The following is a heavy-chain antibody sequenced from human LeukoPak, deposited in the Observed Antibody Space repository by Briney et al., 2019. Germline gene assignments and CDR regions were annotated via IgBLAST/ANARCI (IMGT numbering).Heavy chain of an antibody. V-gene: IGHV1-69*05. CDR1: GGTFSSYA. CDR3: ARVDFDVLLWFGELRY. CDR2: IIPIFGTA. J-gene: IGHJ4*02. D-gene: IGHD3-10*01. Sequence: ASVKVSCKASGGTFSSYAISWVRQAPGQGLEWMGGIIPIFGTANYAQKFQGRVTITTDESTSTAYMELSSLRSEDTAVYYCARVDFDVLLWFGELRYWGQGTLVTVSS.